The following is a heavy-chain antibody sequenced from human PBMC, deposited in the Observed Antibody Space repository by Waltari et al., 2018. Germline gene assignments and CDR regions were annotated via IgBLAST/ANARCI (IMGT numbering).Heavy chain of an antibody. V-gene: IGHV1-18*01. CDR1: GYTSTSYG. J-gene: IGHJ3*02. CDR2: ISAYNGNT. Sequence: QVQLVQSGAEVKKPGASVQVSCKASGYTSTSYGISWVRQAPGQGLEWMGWISAYNGNTNYAQKLQGRVTMTTDTSTSTAYRELRSLRSDDTAVYYCARVEGDYGLEGAFDIWGQGTMVTVSS. D-gene: IGHD4-17*01. CDR3: ARVEGDYGLEGAFDI.